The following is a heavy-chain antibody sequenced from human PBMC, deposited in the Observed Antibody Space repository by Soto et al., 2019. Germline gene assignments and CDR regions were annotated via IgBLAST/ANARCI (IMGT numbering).Heavy chain of an antibody. D-gene: IGHD3-22*01. CDR1: GGTFSSYA. Sequence: SVKVSCKASGGTFSSYAISWVRQAPGQGLEWMGGIIPIFGTANYAQRFQGRVTITADESTSTAYMELSSLRSEDTAVYYCARDLGYYDSSGYRPFDYWGQGTLVTVSS. CDR3: ARDLGYYDSSGYRPFDY. V-gene: IGHV1-69*13. J-gene: IGHJ4*02. CDR2: IIPIFGTA.